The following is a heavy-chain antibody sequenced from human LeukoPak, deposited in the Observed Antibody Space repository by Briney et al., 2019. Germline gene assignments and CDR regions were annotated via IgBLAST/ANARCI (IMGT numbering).Heavy chain of an antibody. CDR1: GFTFSNYW. Sequence: GGSLRLSCAASGFTFSNYWMSWVRQAPGKGLEWVANIKQDGSGEYYVDSVKGRFTISRDNAKNSLYLQMKSLRAEDTAVYYCAREGGYSGYVDYWGQGTLVTVSS. D-gene: IGHD5-12*01. CDR2: IKQDGSGE. V-gene: IGHV3-7*01. CDR3: AREGGYSGYVDY. J-gene: IGHJ4*02.